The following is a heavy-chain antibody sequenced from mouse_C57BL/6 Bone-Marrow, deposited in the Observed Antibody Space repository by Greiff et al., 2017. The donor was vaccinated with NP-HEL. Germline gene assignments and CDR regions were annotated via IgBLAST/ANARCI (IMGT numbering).Heavy chain of an antibody. V-gene: IGHV14-4*01. CDR3: TTGGSSPYAMDY. D-gene: IGHD1-1*01. CDR1: GFNIKDDY. Sequence: VQLQQSGAELVRPGASVKLSCTVSGFNIKDDYMHWVKQRPEQGLEWIGWIDPENGDTEYASKFQGKATITADTSSSTASLQLSSLTSADTAVYYCTTGGSSPYAMDYWGQGTSVTVSS. CDR2: IDPENGDT. J-gene: IGHJ4*01.